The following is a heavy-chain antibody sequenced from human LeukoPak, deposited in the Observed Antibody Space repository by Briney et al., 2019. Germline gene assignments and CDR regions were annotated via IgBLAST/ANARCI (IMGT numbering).Heavy chain of an antibody. J-gene: IGHJ6*02. V-gene: IGHV4-4*07. CDR2: IYTSGST. CDR1: GGSISSYY. D-gene: IGHD2-2*01. Sequence: SETLSLTCTVSGGSISSYYWSWLRQPAGKGLEWIGRIYTSGSTNYNPSLKSRVTMSVDTSKNQFSLKLSSVTAADTAVYYCARDGGYCSSTSCPRMDVWGQGTTVTVSS. CDR3: ARDGGYCSSTSCPRMDV.